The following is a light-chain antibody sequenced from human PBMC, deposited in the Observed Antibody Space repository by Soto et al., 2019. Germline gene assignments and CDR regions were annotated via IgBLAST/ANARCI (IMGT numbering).Light chain of an antibody. V-gene: IGLV1-47*01. CDR1: SSNMGSNY. CDR3: AAWDDSLSGHVV. J-gene: IGLJ2*01. CDR2: RNN. Sequence: QSVLTQPPSASGTPGQRVTISCSGSSSNMGSNYVYGYQQLPGTAPKLLIYRNNQRPSGVPDRFSGSKSGTSASLAISGLRSEDEADYYCAAWDDSLSGHVVFGGGTKLTVL.